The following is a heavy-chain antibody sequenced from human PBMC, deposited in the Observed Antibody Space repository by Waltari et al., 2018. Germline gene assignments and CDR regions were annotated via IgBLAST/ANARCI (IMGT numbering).Heavy chain of an antibody. V-gene: IGHV3-11*04. CDR2: ISSSGSTI. CDR3: ARDRRGAFDY. CDR1: GFPFRDYF. D-gene: IGHD3-10*01. Sequence: QVQLVEYGGGLVTPGGSLRLSCAASGFPFRDYFISWIRQAPGKGLEWVSYISSSGSTIYYADSVKGRFTISRDNAKNSLDLQMNSLRAEDTAVYYCARDRRGAFDYWGQGTLVTVSS. J-gene: IGHJ4*02.